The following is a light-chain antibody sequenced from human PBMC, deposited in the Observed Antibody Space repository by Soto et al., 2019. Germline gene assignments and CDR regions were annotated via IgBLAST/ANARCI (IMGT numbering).Light chain of an antibody. CDR2: QDS. CDR3: QAWDSWG. J-gene: IGLJ2*01. Sequence: SYELTQPPSVSVSPGQTASITCSGDKLGDKYACWYQQKPGQSPVLVIYQDSKRPSGIPERFSGSNSGNTATLTISGTQAMDEADYYCQAWDSWGFGGGTKLTVL. CDR1: KLGDKY. V-gene: IGLV3-1*01.